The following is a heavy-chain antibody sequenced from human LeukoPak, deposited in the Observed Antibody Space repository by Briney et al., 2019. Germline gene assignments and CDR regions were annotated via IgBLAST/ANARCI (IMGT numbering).Heavy chain of an antibody. J-gene: IGHJ4*02. CDR1: GYTFTSYY. Sequence: ASVKVSCKASGYTFTSYYMHWVRQAPGQGLEWMGWINPNSGGTNYAQKFQGRVTMTRDTSISTAYMELSRLRSDDTAVYYCARAQSGTVAHDYWGQGTLVTVSS. D-gene: IGHD6-19*01. CDR3: ARAQSGTVAHDY. CDR2: INPNSGGT. V-gene: IGHV1-2*02.